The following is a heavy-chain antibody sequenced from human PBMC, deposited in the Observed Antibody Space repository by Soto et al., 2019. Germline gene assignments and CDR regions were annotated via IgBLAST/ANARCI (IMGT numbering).Heavy chain of an antibody. CDR1: GYTFTSYG. CDR2: ISAYNGNT. V-gene: IGHV1-18*01. Sequence: QVQLVQSGAEVKKPGASVKVSCKASGYTFTSYGISWERQAPGQGLEWMGWISAYNGNTNYAQKLQGRVAMTTDTSTSTAYMELRSLRSDDTAVYYCARAWYSSSWYGYYYGMDVWGQGTTVTVS. CDR3: ARAWYSSSWYGYYYGMDV. D-gene: IGHD6-13*01. J-gene: IGHJ6*02.